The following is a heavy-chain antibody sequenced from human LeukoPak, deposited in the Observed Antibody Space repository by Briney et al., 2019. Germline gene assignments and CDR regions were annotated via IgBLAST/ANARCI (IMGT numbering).Heavy chain of an antibody. CDR3: ARAFEPHELDY. CDR2: INPSGGST. V-gene: IGHV1-46*01. CDR1: GYTFTSYY. J-gene: IGHJ4*02. Sequence: ASVKVSFKASGYTFTSYYMYWVRQAPGQGLEWMGRINPSGGSTRYAQKFQGRVTMTRDTSTSTVYMELSSLRSEDTAVYYCARAFEPHELDYWGQGTLVTVSS. D-gene: IGHD1-14*01.